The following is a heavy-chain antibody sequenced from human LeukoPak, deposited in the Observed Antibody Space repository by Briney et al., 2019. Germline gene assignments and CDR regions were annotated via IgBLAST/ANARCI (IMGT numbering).Heavy chain of an antibody. Sequence: ASVKVSCKASGYTFTSYGISWVRQAPGQGLEWMGWINPNSGGTNYAQKFQGRVTMTRDTSISTAYMELSRLRSDDTAVYYCARSRRSGDIFDYWGQGTLVTVSS. CDR3: ARSRRSGDIFDY. CDR2: INPNSGGT. D-gene: IGHD6-19*01. J-gene: IGHJ4*02. CDR1: GYTFTSYG. V-gene: IGHV1-2*02.